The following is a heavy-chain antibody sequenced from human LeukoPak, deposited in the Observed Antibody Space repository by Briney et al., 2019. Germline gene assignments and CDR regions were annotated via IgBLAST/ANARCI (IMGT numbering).Heavy chain of an antibody. V-gene: IGHV1-2*02. Sequence: ASVKVSCKASGYTFTGYYMHWVRQAPGQGLEWMGWINPNSGGTNYAQKFQGRVTMTRDTSISTAYMEPSRLRSDDTAVYYCARARLEVVITTFDYWGQGTLVTVSS. CDR1: GYTFTGYY. CDR3: ARARLEVVITTFDY. J-gene: IGHJ4*02. D-gene: IGHD3-22*01. CDR2: INPNSGGT.